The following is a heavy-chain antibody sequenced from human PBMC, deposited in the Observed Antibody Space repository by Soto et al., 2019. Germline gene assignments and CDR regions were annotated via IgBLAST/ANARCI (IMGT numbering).Heavy chain of an antibody. D-gene: IGHD3-10*01. V-gene: IGHV3-74*01. CDR3: ARGIPGHYGFDI. Sequence: EAQLLKSGGGFVQPGGSLRLSCAASGFSFSSHWMHGVRQAPGKGLVWVSRMKGDGSTANYADSVKGRLTISRDNARNTVYLQMNSLRVEDTAVYYCARGIPGHYGFDIWGQGTMVTVSS. CDR2: MKGDGSTA. CDR1: GFSFSSHW. J-gene: IGHJ3*02.